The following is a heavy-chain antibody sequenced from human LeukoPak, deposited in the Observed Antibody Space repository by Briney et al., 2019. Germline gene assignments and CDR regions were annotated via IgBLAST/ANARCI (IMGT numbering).Heavy chain of an antibody. Sequence: RGGSLRLSCAASGITVSSYYMSWVRQAPGKGLEWVSSISSSSSYIYYADSVKGRFTISRDNAKNSLYLQMNTLRPEEPALYYCARHPDIIESNFDYWGQGTLVTVSS. CDR2: ISSSSSYI. CDR3: ARHPDIIESNFDY. J-gene: IGHJ4*02. CDR1: GITVSSYY. V-gene: IGHV3-21*01. D-gene: IGHD5-12*01.